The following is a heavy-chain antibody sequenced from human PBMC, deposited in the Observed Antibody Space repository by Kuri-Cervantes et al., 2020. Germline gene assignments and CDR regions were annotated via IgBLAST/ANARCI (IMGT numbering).Heavy chain of an antibody. D-gene: IGHD3-3*01. CDR2: IIPIFGTA. J-gene: IGHJ5*02. CDR3: ARGDYDGHGDWFDP. CDR1: GYTFTSYG. V-gene: IGHV1-69*13. Sequence: SVTLSCKASGYTFTSYGISCVREAPGQGLEWVGGIIPIFGTANYAQKFQGRVTITADEPTSTAYLELSSLRSEDTAVYYCARGDYDGHGDWFDPWGQGTLVTVSS.